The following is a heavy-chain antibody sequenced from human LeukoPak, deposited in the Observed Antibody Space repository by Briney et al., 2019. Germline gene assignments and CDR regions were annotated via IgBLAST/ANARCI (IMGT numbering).Heavy chain of an antibody. V-gene: IGHV4-61*02. Sequence: PSQTLSLTCTVSGGSISSGSYYWSWIRQPAGKGLEWIGRIYTSGSTNYNPSLKSRVTISVDTSKNQFSLKLSSVTAADTAVYYCARGVTIFGVVYWGQGTLVTVSS. CDR3: ARGVTIFGVVY. D-gene: IGHD3-3*01. CDR2: IYTSGST. J-gene: IGHJ4*02. CDR1: GGSISSGSYY.